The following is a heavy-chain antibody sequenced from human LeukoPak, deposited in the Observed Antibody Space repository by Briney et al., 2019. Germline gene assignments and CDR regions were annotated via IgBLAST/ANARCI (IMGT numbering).Heavy chain of an antibody. CDR1: GFTVSSNY. Sequence: PGGSLRLSCAASGFTVSSNYLGWVRQAPGKGLDWVSIIYSSGTTFYADSVKGRFTISRDNSKNTLYLQMNSLRAEDTAVYYCARRAGAYSHPYDYWGQGTLVTVSS. CDR3: ARRAGAYSHPYDY. D-gene: IGHD4/OR15-4a*01. CDR2: IYSSGTT. J-gene: IGHJ4*02. V-gene: IGHV3-53*01.